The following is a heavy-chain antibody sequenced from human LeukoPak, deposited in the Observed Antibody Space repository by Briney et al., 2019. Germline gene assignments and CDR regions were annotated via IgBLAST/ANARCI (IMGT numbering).Heavy chain of an antibody. CDR1: RYTFTDYY. CDR2: INPNGGST. J-gene: IGHJ2*01. V-gene: IGHV1-46*01. D-gene: IGHD3-22*01. CDR3: ARDPRLSSGYSTGILWYFDL. Sequence: GASVKVSCKASRYTFTDYYMHWVRQAPGQGLEWMGIINPNGGSTSYAQKCQGRVTMTSDTSTSTVYMELSSLRSEDTAVYYCARDPRLSSGYSTGILWYFDLWGRGTLVTVSS.